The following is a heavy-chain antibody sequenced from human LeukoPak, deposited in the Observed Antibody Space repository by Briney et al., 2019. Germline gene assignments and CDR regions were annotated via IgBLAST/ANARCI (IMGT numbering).Heavy chain of an antibody. V-gene: IGHV3-7*01. CDR1: GIIFSNYW. Sequence: PGGSLRLSCAASGIIFSNYWMTWVRQAPGKGLEWVAHIRQDGSERHYVDSVKDRFTISRDNAKNSLDLQMDSLRAEDTAVYYCARDWGSTGYDLYDSWGQGTLVTVSS. CDR3: ARDWGSTGYDLYDS. J-gene: IGHJ4*02. CDR2: IRQDGSER. D-gene: IGHD5-12*01.